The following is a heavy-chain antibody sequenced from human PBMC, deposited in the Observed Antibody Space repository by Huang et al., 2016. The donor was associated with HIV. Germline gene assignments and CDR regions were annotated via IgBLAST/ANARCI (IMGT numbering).Heavy chain of an antibody. J-gene: IGHJ3*02. CDR3: ARAGGFEI. CDR1: GFKFSNYW. V-gene: IGHV3-74*01. D-gene: IGHD2-15*01. CDR2: IKSDGRTT. Sequence: EEHLVESGGGLVQPGGSLRFSCEASGFKFSNYWMQWVRQAPGKGLMWVSRIKSDGRTTDYADSVKGRFTISRDNAKNTLYLQMSSLTAEDTAIHYCARAGGFEIWGQGTVVTVSS.